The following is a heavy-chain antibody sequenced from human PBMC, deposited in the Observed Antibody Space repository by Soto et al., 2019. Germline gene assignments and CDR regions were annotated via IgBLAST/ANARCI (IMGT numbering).Heavy chain of an antibody. J-gene: IGHJ6*02. CDR1: GFTLSTSA. CDR2: IVVGSGNT. CDR3: ARDHTPYSNYARYYYYGMDV. V-gene: IGHV1-58*01. Sequence: GASVKVSCKASGFTLSTSAVQWVRQARGQRLEWIGSIVVGSGNTNNAQKFQGRVTITGDMSTATAYMELSRLRSDDTAVYYCARDHTPYSNYARYYYYGMDVWGQGTTVTSP. D-gene: IGHD4-4*01.